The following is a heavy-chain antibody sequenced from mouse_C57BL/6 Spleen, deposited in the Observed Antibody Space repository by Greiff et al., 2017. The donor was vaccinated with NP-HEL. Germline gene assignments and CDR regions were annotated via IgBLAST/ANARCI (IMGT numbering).Heavy chain of an antibody. J-gene: IGHJ2*01. Sequence: EVQLQQSGAELVRPGASVKLSCTASGFNIKDYYMHWVKQRPEQGLEWIGRIDPEDGDTEYAPKFQGKATMTADTSSNTAYLQLSSLTSEDTAVYYCTRPYYSNLYYFDYWGQGTTLTVSS. CDR3: TRPYYSNLYYFDY. V-gene: IGHV14-1*01. CDR2: IDPEDGDT. CDR1: GFNIKDYY. D-gene: IGHD2-5*01.